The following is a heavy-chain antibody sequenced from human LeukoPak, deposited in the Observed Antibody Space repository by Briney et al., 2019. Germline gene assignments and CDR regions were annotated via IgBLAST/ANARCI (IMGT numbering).Heavy chain of an antibody. J-gene: IGHJ4*02. CDR1: GGTFSSYA. CDR3: AREGVYDFDY. CDR2: IIPILGIA. Sequence: SVKVSCKASGGTFSSYAISWVRQAPGQGLEWMGRIIPILGIANYAQKLQGRVTMTTDTSTSTAYMELRSLRSDDTAVYYCAREGVYDFDYWGQGTLVTVSS. D-gene: IGHD3-3*01. V-gene: IGHV1-69*04.